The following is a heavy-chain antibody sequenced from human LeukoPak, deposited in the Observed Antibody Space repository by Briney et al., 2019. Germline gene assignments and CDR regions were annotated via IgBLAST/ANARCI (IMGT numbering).Heavy chain of an antibody. CDR1: GFTFSSYA. CDR2: ISAGGDST. J-gene: IGHJ4*02. Sequence: GGSLRLSCAASGFTFSSYAMSWVRQAPGKGLEWVSTISAGGDSTYYADSVKGRFTISRDNSKNTLYLQMNSLSAEDTAVYYFAKALIIVAPSNYWGQGTLSTVSS. V-gene: IGHV3-23*01. CDR3: AKALIIVAPSNY. D-gene: IGHD2-2*01.